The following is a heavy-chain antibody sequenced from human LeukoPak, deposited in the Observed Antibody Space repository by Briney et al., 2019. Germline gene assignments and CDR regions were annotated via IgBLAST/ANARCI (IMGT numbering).Heavy chain of an antibody. J-gene: IGHJ4*02. Sequence: GASVKVSCKASGYTFTGYYMHWVRQAPGQGLEWMGWINPNSGGTNYAQKFQGRVTMTRDTSISTAYKELSRLRSADTAVYYCATSITIFGVVHFWGQGTLVTVSS. CDR2: INPNSGGT. CDR1: GYTFTGYY. V-gene: IGHV1-2*02. D-gene: IGHD3-3*01. CDR3: ATSITIFGVVHF.